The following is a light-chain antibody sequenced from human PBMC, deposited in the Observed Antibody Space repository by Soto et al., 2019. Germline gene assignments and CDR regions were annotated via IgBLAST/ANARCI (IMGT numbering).Light chain of an antibody. CDR2: SNN. CDR3: QSYDRSLSGLV. J-gene: IGLJ2*01. Sequence: QSVLTQPPSVSGAPGQRVTITCTGRSSNIGAGYDVHWYQQLPGAAPKLLIYSNNNRPSGVPDRFSGSKSGTSASLAITGLQAEDEADYYCQSYDRSLSGLVFGGGTQLTVL. CDR1: SSNIGAGYD. V-gene: IGLV1-40*01.